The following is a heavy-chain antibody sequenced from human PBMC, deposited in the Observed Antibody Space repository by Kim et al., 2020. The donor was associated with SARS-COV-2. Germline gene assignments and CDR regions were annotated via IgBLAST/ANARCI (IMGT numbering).Heavy chain of an antibody. D-gene: IGHD3-22*01. CDR2: IYYSGST. CDR1: GGSISSGGYY. Sequence: SETLSLTCTVSGGSISSGGYYWSWIRQHPGKGLEWIGYIYYSGSTYYNPSLKSRVTISVDTSKNQFSLKLSSVTAADTAVYYCARDIGPNDSSGQVFDYWGQGTLVTVSS. V-gene: IGHV4-31*03. CDR3: ARDIGPNDSSGQVFDY. J-gene: IGHJ4*02.